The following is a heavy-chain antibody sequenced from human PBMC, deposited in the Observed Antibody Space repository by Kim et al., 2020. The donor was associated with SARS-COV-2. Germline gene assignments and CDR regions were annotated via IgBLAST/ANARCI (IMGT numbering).Heavy chain of an antibody. J-gene: IGHJ4*02. CDR2: ISANNGNT. Sequence: ASVKVSCKTSGYTFSTYGLSWVRPAPGQGLEWMGSISANNGNTDYAQKLQGRVTLTRDTSTSTAYMELKSLRSDDTAIYYCARSPPCDWGEYDYWGQGTL. CDR1: GYTFSTYG. D-gene: IGHD3-16*01. V-gene: IGHV1-18*01. CDR3: ARSPPCDWGEYDY.